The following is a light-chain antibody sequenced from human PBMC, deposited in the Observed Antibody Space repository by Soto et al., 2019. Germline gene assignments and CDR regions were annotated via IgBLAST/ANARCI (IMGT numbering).Light chain of an antibody. CDR3: CSYAGSYAVV. J-gene: IGLJ2*01. CDR1: SSDVGAYNY. V-gene: IGLV2-11*01. Sequence: QSALTQPRSVSGSPGQSVTISCTGTSSDVGAYNYVSWYQQHPGKAPKLMIYDVSKRPSGVPDRFSGSKSGNTASLTISGLQADDADDYYCCSYAGSYAVVFGGGTKLTVL. CDR2: DVS.